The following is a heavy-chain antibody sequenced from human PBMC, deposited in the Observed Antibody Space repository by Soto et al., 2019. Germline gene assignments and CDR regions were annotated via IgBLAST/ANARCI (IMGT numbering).Heavy chain of an antibody. V-gene: IGHV3-48*01. Sequence: GGSMRLSCAASGFTFSNAWINWVRQTPGKGLEWISNIRKSGDAMYYADPVKDRFTISRDNAKNSLYLQMSSLRAEDTAVYYCAKDVSWSFDYWGQGALVTVSS. CDR2: IRKSGDAM. CDR1: GFTFSNAW. CDR3: AKDVSWSFDY. D-gene: IGHD2-15*01. J-gene: IGHJ4*02.